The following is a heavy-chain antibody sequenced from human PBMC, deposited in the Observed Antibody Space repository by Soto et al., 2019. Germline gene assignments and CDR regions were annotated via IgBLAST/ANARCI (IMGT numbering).Heavy chain of an antibody. CDR2: ISGSGGST. D-gene: IGHD6-19*01. J-gene: IGHJ5*02. V-gene: IGHV3-23*01. Sequence: WSLRLSCAASGFTFSSYAMSWVRQAPGKGLEWVSAISGSGGSTYYADSVKGRFTISRDNSKNTLYLQMNSLRAEATAVYYCAKTGEQWLVHWFDPWGQGTLVTVPQ. CDR3: AKTGEQWLVHWFDP. CDR1: GFTFSSYA.